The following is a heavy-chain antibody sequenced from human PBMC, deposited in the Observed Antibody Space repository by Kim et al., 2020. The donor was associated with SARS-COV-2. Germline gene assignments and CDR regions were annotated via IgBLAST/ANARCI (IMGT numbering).Heavy chain of an antibody. D-gene: IGHD3-22*01. CDR3: ARGNYYDSRIDAFDI. J-gene: IGHJ3*02. Sequence: SLKSRVTISVDTSKNQFSLKLSSVTAADTAVYYCARGNYYDSRIDAFDIWGQGTMVTVSS. V-gene: IGHV4-59*09.